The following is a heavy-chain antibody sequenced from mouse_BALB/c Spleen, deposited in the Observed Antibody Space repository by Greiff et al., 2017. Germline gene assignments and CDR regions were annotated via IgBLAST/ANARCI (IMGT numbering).Heavy chain of an antibody. Sequence: VQLKESGPGLVKPSQSLSLTCSVTGYSITSGYYWNWIRQFPGNKLEWMGYISYDGSNNYNPSLKNRISITRDTSKNQFFLKLNSVTTEDTATYYCARGRGNYVSYYAMDYWGQGTSVTVSS. CDR1: GYSITSGYY. J-gene: IGHJ4*01. CDR2: ISYDGSN. CDR3: ARGRGNYVSYYAMDY. V-gene: IGHV3-6*02. D-gene: IGHD2-1*01.